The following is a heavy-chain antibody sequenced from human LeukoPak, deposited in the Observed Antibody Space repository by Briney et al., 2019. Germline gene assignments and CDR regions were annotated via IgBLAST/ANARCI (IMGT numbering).Heavy chain of an antibody. CDR1: GGSISSSSYY. V-gene: IGHV4-39*01. CDR2: IYYSGST. J-gene: IGHJ5*02. D-gene: IGHD3-22*01. CDR3: ARQDSSGLLSWFDP. Sequence: SETLSLTCTVSGGSISSSSYYWGWIRQPPGKGLEWIGSIYYSGSTYYNPSLKSRVTISIDTSKNQFSLKLNSVTAADTAMYYCARQDSSGLLSWFDPWGQGTLVTVSS.